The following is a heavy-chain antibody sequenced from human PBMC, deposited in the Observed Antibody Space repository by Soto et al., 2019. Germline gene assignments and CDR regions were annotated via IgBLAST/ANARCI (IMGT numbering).Heavy chain of an antibody. J-gene: IGHJ6*02. Sequence: EVQVLESGGGLAQPGGSLRLSCVASGFTFSDYAMAWVRQSPGKGLEWVSSISGSGGSTYYADSVKGRFTISRDNSKKTVFLQMNSLRAEDTAVYYGAKDVGMDVWGQGATGTVSS. CDR2: ISGSGGST. CDR1: GFTFSDYA. CDR3: AKDVGMDV. V-gene: IGHV3-23*01.